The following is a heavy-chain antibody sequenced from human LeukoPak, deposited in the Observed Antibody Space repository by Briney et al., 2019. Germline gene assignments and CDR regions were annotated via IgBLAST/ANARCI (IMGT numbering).Heavy chain of an antibody. J-gene: IGHJ4*02. D-gene: IGHD3-10*01. V-gene: IGHV3-23*01. Sequence: PGGSLRLSCSASGFTFSSYVMTWVRQAPRQGLEWVSAISGSGYDTYYADSVKGRFTISRDNSKKTLYLQMNSLRAEDTAVYYCAKKEAMIRGVPYYYDFWGQGTLVTVSS. CDR2: ISGSGYDT. CDR1: GFTFSSYV. CDR3: AKKEAMIRGVPYYYDF.